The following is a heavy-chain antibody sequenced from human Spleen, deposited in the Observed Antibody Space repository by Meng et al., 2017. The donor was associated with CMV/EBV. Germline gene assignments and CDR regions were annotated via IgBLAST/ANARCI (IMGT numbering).Heavy chain of an antibody. CDR3: AKDWLITGAAGVFDY. Sequence: GGSLRLSCAASGFNFKTYWMTWVRQAPGKGLEWVANIKEDGTEKNYVDSVKGRFTISRDNVKNSLHLQMNSLRVEDTAVYYCAKDWLITGAAGVFDYWGQGTLVTVSS. CDR2: IKEDGTEK. J-gene: IGHJ4*02. V-gene: IGHV3-7*01. CDR1: GFNFKTYW. D-gene: IGHD1-26*01.